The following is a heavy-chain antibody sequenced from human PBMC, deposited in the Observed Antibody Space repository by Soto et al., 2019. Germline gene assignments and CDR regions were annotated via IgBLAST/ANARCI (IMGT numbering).Heavy chain of an antibody. J-gene: IGHJ5*01. CDR2: IYYSGNT. V-gene: IGHV4-61*08. D-gene: IGHD5-18*01. Sequence: SETLSLTCTVSGDSVTSGDYYWSWIRQPPGKGLEWIGYIYYSGNTNYSRSLKSRLAISLDTSHNQFSLKLSSVTAADTAVYFCARIPVDTYMTYWFDPWGQGTLVTVS. CDR3: ARIPVDTYMTYWFDP. CDR1: GDSVTSGDYY.